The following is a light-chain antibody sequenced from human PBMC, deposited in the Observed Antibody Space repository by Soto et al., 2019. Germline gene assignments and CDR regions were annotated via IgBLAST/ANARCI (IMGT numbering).Light chain of an antibody. J-gene: IGLJ3*02. CDR3: VTWYYSLNTWV. CDR1: SSNFGSNT. CDR2: LND. V-gene: IGLV1-44*01. Sequence: QSVLTQPPSVSGTPGQTVTISCSGSSSNFGSNTVNWYQQLPGTAPKLLIYLNDQRPSGVPDRFSGSKSGTSASLAISGLQSDDEADYYCVTWYYSLNTWVFDGGTKLTVL.